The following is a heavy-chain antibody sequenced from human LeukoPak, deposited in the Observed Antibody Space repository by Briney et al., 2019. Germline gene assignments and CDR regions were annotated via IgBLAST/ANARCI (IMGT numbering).Heavy chain of an antibody. J-gene: IGHJ5*02. CDR1: GYTFTSYG. V-gene: IGHV1-18*01. CDR2: ISAYNGNT. CDR3: ARVFSTVPNNWFDP. Sequence: ASVKVSCKASGYTFTSYGISWVRQAPGQGLEWMGWISAYNGNTNYAQKLQGRVTMTTDTSTSTAYMELRSPRSDDTAVYYCARVFSTVPNNWFDPWGQGTLVTVSS. D-gene: IGHD4-17*01.